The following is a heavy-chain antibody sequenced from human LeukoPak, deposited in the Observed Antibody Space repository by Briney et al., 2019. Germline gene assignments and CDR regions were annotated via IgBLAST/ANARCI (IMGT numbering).Heavy chain of an antibody. CDR2: IIPILGIA. CDR3: ARGSGSFHHFDY. J-gene: IGHJ4*02. D-gene: IGHD1-26*01. CDR1: GGTFSSYA. V-gene: IGHV1-69*04. Sequence: SVKVSCKASGGTFSSYAISWVRQAPGQGLEWMGRIIPILGIANYAQKFQGRVTITADKSTSTAYMELSSLRSEDTAVYYCARGSGSFHHFDYWGQGTLVTDSS.